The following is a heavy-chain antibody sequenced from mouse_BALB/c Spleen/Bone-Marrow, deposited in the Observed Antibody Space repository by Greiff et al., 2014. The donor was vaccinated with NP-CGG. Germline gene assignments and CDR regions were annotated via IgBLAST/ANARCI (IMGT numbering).Heavy chain of an antibody. V-gene: IGHV2-9*02. Sequence: VQLVESGPGLVAPSQSLSITCTVSGFSLTSYGVHWVRQPPGKGLEWLGVIWAGGSTSYNSALMSRLSINQDNSKSQVFLKLNSLQTDDAATYYCAREGRGYYGSSGAAMDYWGQGTSVTFSS. CDR1: GFSLTSYG. CDR3: AREGRGYYGSSGAAMDY. J-gene: IGHJ4*01. CDR2: IWAGGST. D-gene: IGHD1-1*01.